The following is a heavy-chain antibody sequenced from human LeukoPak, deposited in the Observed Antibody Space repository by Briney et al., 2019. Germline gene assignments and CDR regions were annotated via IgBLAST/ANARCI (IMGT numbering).Heavy chain of an antibody. CDR2: ISSSSSSYI. CDR1: GFTFSSYS. Sequence: SGGSLRLSCAASGFTFSSYSMNWVRQAPGKGLEWVSSISSSSSSYIYYADSVKGRFTISRDNAKNSLYLQMNSLRAEDTAVYYCARWIAVAGTGHWGQGTLVTVSS. D-gene: IGHD6-19*01. J-gene: IGHJ4*02. CDR3: ARWIAVAGTGH. V-gene: IGHV3-21*01.